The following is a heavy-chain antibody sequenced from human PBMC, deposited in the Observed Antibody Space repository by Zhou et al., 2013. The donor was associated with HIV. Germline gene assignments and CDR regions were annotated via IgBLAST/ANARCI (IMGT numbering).Heavy chain of an antibody. Sequence: QVQLVQSGPVVKKPGASVNVSCQTSGYTFRSSGINWVRLAPGQGLEWMGWISTYNGITNSAPKFRGRVAMTTDTSTSTAYMELRSLKSDDTAVYYCARGIFDLTTHLDYWGQGTLVAVSS. CDR1: GYTFRSSG. D-gene: IGHD3-3*02. J-gene: IGHJ4*02. CDR2: ISTYNGIT. V-gene: IGHV1-18*01. CDR3: ARGIFDLTTHLDY.